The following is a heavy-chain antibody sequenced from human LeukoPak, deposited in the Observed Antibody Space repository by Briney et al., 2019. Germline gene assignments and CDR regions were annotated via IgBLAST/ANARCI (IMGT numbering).Heavy chain of an antibody. CDR1: GGSISSGSYY. V-gene: IGHV4-61*02. Sequence: PSQTLSLTCTVSGGSISSGSYYWSWIRQPAGKGLEWIGRTYTSGSTNYNPSLKSRVTLSVDTSKNQFSLKLSSVTAADTAVYYCARDLQGYGSSGYLDYWGQGTLVTVSS. CDR3: ARDLQGYGSSGYLDY. D-gene: IGHD3-22*01. J-gene: IGHJ4*02. CDR2: TYTSGST.